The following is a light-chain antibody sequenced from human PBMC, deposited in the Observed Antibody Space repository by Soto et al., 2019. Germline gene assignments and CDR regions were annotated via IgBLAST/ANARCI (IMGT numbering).Light chain of an antibody. V-gene: IGKV3-20*01. CDR2: GAS. CDR3: QQYGSSGT. CDR1: QSVGSN. Sequence: EIVLTQSPGTLSLSPGERATLSCRASQSVGSNLAWYQPKPGQAPSLLIYGASNRATGIPDRFSGSGSGTDFTLTIRRLEPEDFAVYYCQQYGSSGTFGQGTKVDIK. J-gene: IGKJ1*01.